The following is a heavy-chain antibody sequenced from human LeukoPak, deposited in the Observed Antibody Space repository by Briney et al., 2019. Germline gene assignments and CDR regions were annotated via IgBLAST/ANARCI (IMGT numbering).Heavy chain of an antibody. V-gene: IGHV3-23*01. D-gene: IGHD6-19*01. Sequence: ETLSLTCTVSGGSISSYYWSWIRQPPGKGLEWVSGISGSGGSTYYADSVKGRFTISRDNSKNTLYLQMNSLRAEDTAVYYCAKQGATAVAAGGDFDYWGQGTLVTVSS. CDR3: AKQGATAVAAGGDFDY. CDR1: GGSISSYY. J-gene: IGHJ4*02. CDR2: ISGSGGST.